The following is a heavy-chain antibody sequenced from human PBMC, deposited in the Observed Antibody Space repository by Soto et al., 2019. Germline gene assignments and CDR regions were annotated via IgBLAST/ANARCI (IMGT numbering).Heavy chain of an antibody. V-gene: IGHV4-4*02. CDR3: ARGLISGSHYSGGWYYFDS. CDR1: GGSISTTHW. J-gene: IGHJ4*02. D-gene: IGHD1-26*01. Sequence: PSETLSLTCAVSGGSISTTHWWTWVRQPPGKGLEWIGEIYHSGSTNYNPSLKSRVTISVHTSSSQFSLELSSVTAADTAVYYCARGLISGSHYSGGWYYFDSWGQGTQVTVSS. CDR2: IYHSGST.